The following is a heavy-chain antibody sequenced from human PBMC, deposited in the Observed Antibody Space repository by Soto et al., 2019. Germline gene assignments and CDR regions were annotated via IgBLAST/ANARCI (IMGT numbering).Heavy chain of an antibody. Sequence: QAHLEQSGAEVKRPGASVKVSCKASGYTFSDFDTNWLRQASGQGPEWMGWMNAKSGDTFFAQRFQGIFDLAWVTSLGTGFEEVGGLPSAVTAMYYCARGKLFNAAGCDVCGQGAKVSDSS. V-gene: IGHV1-8*01. CDR3: ARGKLFNAAGCDV. J-gene: IGHJ6*02. CDR2: MNAKSGDT. D-gene: IGHD2-2*01. CDR1: GYTFSDFD.